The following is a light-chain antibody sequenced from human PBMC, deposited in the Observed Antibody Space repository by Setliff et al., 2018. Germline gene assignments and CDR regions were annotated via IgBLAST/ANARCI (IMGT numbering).Light chain of an antibody. J-gene: IGLJ1*01. CDR3: CSYTGFSYV. CDR1: SSDVGAYNY. Sequence: QSVLTQPRSVSGSPGRSVTISCTGTSSDVGAYNYVSWYQQHPGKVPKLVIYDVRKRPSGVPDRFSGSKSGNTASLTISGLQAEDEADYYCCSYTGFSYVFGSGTQLTVL. CDR2: DVR. V-gene: IGLV2-11*01.